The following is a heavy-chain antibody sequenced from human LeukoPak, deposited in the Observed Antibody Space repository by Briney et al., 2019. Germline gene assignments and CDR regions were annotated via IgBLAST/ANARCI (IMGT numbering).Heavy chain of an antibody. D-gene: IGHD1-1*01. CDR1: GASVSTFY. CDR2: IYTSGST. CDR3: ARSDISTSRPGVFDY. Sequence: PSETLSLTCTISGASVSTFYWSWIRQPAGKGLEWIGRIYTSGSTTYNPSLKSRVTMSVDTSKNQFSLRLSSVTAADTAVYYCARSDISTSRPGVFDYWGQGTLVTVSS. J-gene: IGHJ4*02. V-gene: IGHV4-4*07.